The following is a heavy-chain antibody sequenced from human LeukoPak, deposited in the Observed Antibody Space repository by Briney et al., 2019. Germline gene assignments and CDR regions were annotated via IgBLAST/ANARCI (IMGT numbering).Heavy chain of an antibody. V-gene: IGHV1-18*01. J-gene: IGHJ4*02. CDR1: GYTFTSYG. CDR3: ASCSSGWSEFDY. Sequence: ASVKASCKASGYTFTSYGISWVRQAPGQGLEWMGWISAYNGNTNYAQKLQGRVTMTTDTPTSTAYMELRSLRSDDTAVYYCASCSSGWSEFDYWGQGTLVTVSS. CDR2: ISAYNGNT. D-gene: IGHD6-19*01.